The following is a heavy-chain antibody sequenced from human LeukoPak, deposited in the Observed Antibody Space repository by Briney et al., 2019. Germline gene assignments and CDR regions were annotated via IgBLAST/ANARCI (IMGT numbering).Heavy chain of an antibody. CDR1: GFIFRNYG. V-gene: IGHV3-64*02. J-gene: IGHJ5*02. D-gene: IGHD5-12*01. CDR2: INSNGDNT. CDR3: ARDSGIAQGWFGP. Sequence: GGTLRLSCAASGFIFRNYGMHWVRQAPGKGLEYVSSINSNGDNTYYADSVRGRFIFSRANSKNMLYLQMGSLTTEDTAVFYCARDSGIAQGWFGPWGQGTLVTVSS.